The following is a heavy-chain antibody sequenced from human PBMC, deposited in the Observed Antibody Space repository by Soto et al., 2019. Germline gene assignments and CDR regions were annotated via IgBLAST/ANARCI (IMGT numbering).Heavy chain of an antibody. CDR1: GFTFDDYA. J-gene: IGHJ3*02. CDR2: ISWNSGSI. Sequence: GGSLRLSCAASGFTFDDYAMHWVRQAPGKGLEWVSGISWNSGSIGYADSVKGRFTISRDNAKNSLYLQMNSLRAEDTALYYCAKGAPTNWKDGGSDAFDIWGKGTMVT. D-gene: IGHD1-1*01. CDR3: AKGAPTNWKDGGSDAFDI. V-gene: IGHV3-9*01.